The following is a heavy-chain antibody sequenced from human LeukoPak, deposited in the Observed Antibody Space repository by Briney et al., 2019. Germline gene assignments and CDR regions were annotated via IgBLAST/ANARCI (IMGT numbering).Heavy chain of an antibody. CDR3: ARGGRGEGTGTTRVAFDI. V-gene: IGHV1-46*01. Sequence: ASVKVSCKASGYTFTSYYMHWVRQAPGQGLEWMGIINPLGGSTTYAHKFQGRVTMTRDTSTSTVYMELSSLRSEDTAVYYCARGGRGEGTGTTRVAFDIWGQGTMVTVSS. CDR2: INPLGGST. CDR1: GYTFTSYY. J-gene: IGHJ3*02. D-gene: IGHD1-1*01.